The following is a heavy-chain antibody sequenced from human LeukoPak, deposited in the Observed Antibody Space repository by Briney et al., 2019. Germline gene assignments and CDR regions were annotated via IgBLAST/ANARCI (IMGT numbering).Heavy chain of an antibody. CDR1: GYTFTGYY. J-gene: IGHJ4*02. Sequence: ASVKVSCKASGYTFTGYYMHWVRQAPGQGLEWMGWINPNSGGTNYAQKFQDRVTMTRDTSISTAYMELSRLRSDDTAVYYCARDEGFYSTSSFYYFDYWGQGTLVTVSS. D-gene: IGHD6-6*01. V-gene: IGHV1-2*02. CDR3: ARDEGFYSTSSFYYFDY. CDR2: INPNSGGT.